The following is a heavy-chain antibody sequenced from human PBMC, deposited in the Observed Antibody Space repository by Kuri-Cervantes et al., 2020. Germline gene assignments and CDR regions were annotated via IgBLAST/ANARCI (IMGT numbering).Heavy chain of an antibody. CDR1: GYTFTNYG. J-gene: IGHJ3*02. CDR3: ARDLYHYYDSSGYYYGHDAFDI. CDR2: ISAYTGDT. V-gene: IGHV1-18*01. D-gene: IGHD3-22*01. Sequence: ASVKVSCKAPGYTFTNYGVSWVRQAPGQGLEWMGWISAYTGDTNYAQKLQDRVTMTTDTSKSIAYMELSRLRSDDTAVYYCARDLYHYYDSSGYYYGHDAFDIWGQGTMVTVSS.